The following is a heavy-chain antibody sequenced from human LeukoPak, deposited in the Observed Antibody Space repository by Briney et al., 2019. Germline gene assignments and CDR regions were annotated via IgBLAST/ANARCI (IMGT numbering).Heavy chain of an antibody. J-gene: IGHJ4*02. CDR3: ARAMYYYDSSGYYDY. Sequence: ASVKVSCKASGYTFTSYGISWVRQAPGQGLEWMGWISAYNGNTNYAQKLQGRVTMTTDTSTSTAYMELRSLRSDDTAVYYCARAMYYYDSSGYYDYWGQETLVTVSS. CDR2: ISAYNGNT. D-gene: IGHD3-22*01. V-gene: IGHV1-18*01. CDR1: GYTFTSYG.